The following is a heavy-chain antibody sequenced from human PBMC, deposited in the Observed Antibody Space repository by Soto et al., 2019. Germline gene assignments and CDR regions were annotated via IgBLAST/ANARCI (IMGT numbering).Heavy chain of an antibody. V-gene: IGHV1-24*01. D-gene: IGHD5-18*01. CDR3: AVVGGYNYGNDAFDV. Sequence: QVHLVQSGTEVKKPGASVKVSCEVSGHTLSDLSIHWVRQAPGKGLEWMGGFNPEEEETIYAQKFQGRVTMTEDTTAETAYMELSSLRSDDTAVYYCAVVGGYNYGNDAFDVWGQGTVVTVSS. CDR1: GHTLSDLS. J-gene: IGHJ3*01. CDR2: FNPEEEET.